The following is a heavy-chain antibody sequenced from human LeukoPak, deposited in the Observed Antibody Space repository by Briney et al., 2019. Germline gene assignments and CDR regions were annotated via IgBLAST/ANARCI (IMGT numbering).Heavy chain of an antibody. D-gene: IGHD4-17*01. CDR1: GFRIGDFW. CDR2: IKQDGSEK. Sequence: PGGSLRLSCVVSGFRIGDFWMSWVRQAPGKGLEWVANIKQDGSEKYYVDSVKGRFTISRDNAKNSLYLQMNSLRAEDTAVYYCARSYGAIDYWGQGTLVTVSS. J-gene: IGHJ4*02. V-gene: IGHV3-7*01. CDR3: ARSYGAIDY.